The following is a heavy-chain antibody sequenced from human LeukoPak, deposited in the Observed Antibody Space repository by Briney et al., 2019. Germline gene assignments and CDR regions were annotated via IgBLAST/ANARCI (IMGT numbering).Heavy chain of an antibody. CDR2: IYYSGST. Sequence: PSETLSLTCTVSGGSISSSSYYWGWIRQPPGKGLEWIGSIYYSGSTYYNPSLKSRVTISVDTSKNQFSLKLSSVTAADTAVYYCASSDTAMVTVFDPWGQGTLVTVSS. CDR3: ASSDTAMVTVFDP. CDR1: GGSISSSSYY. D-gene: IGHD5-18*01. V-gene: IGHV4-39*07. J-gene: IGHJ5*02.